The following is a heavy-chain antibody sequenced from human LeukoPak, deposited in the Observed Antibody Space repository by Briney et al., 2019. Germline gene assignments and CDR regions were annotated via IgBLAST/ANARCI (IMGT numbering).Heavy chain of an antibody. J-gene: IGHJ4*02. CDR3: AKVPKYYYDSSGSHFDY. Sequence: GGSLRLSCAASGFTFSSYAMSWVRQAPGKGLEWVSAISGSGGSTYYADSVKGRFTISRDNSKNTLYLQMNSLRAEDTAVYYCAKVPKYYYDSSGSHFDYWGQGTLVTVSS. CDR2: ISGSGGST. CDR1: GFTFSSYA. V-gene: IGHV3-23*01. D-gene: IGHD3-22*01.